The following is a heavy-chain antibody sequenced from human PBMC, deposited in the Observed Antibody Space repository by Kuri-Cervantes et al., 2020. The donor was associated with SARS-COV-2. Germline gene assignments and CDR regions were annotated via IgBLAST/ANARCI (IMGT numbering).Heavy chain of an antibody. V-gene: IGHV3-21*01. CDR2: ISSSSFYI. CDR1: GFTFSSYS. D-gene: IGHD5-12*01. J-gene: IGHJ6*02. CDR3: ARAGVKDIVATITSYYYYYGMDV. Sequence: GESLKISCAASGFTFSSYSMNWVRQAPGKGLEWVSSISSSSFYIYYADSVKGRFTISRDNAKNSLYLQMNSLRAEDTAVYYCARAGVKDIVATITSYYYYYGMDVWDQGTTVTVSS.